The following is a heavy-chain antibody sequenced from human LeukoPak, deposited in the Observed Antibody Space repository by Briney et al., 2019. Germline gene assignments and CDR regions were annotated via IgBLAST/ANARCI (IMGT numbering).Heavy chain of an antibody. CDR3: AREPANWYFDL. CDR2: ISYSGSS. J-gene: IGHJ2*01. V-gene: IGHV4-59*02. CDR1: GGSVSSDY. Sequence: SETLSLTCTVSGGSVSSDYWSWIRQPPGKGLEWIGWISYSGSSNYSPSLKSRVTLSVDTSKNQFSLKLSSVTAADTAVYYCAREPANWYFDLWGRGTLVTVSS.